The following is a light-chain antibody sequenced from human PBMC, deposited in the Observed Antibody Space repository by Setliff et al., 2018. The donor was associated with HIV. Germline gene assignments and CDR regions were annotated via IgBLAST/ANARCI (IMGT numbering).Light chain of an antibody. V-gene: IGLV3-21*03. CDR1: KIGSKS. Sequence: SYALTQPPSVSVAPGKTARITCGGNKIGSKSVHWYQRKPGQAPVLVVYDDSDRPSGIPERFSGSNSGNTATLTISRVEAGDEADYYCQVWDSSSDHYVFGTGTKVTVL. CDR2: DDS. J-gene: IGLJ1*01. CDR3: QVWDSSSDHYV.